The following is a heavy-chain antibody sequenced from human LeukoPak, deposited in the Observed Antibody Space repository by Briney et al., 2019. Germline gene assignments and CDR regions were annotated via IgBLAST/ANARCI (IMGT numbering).Heavy chain of an antibody. V-gene: IGHV4-39*07. CDR3: ARGGRVAPQPGNWFDP. CDR1: GGSISSSSYY. J-gene: IGHJ5*02. CDR2: IYYSGST. D-gene: IGHD2-2*01. Sequence: SETLSLTCTVSGGSISSSSYYWGWIRQPPGKGLEWIGSIYYSGSTYYNPSLKSRVTISVDTSKNQFSLKLSSVTAADTAVYYCARGGRVAPQPGNWFDPWGQGTLVTVSS.